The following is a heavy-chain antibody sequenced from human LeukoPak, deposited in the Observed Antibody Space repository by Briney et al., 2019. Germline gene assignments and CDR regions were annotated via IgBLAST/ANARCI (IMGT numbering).Heavy chain of an antibody. J-gene: IGHJ6*04. CDR2: IYSSGST. Sequence: PSETLSLTCTVSGGSITSYYWSWIRQPPGTGLEWMGYIYSSGSTNYNTSLKTRVNISVDTSKNQFSLKMSSVTAADTAVYYCARDDVVRGVIKSVYYYYGMDVWGKGTTVTVSS. CDR3: ARDDVVRGVIKSVYYYYGMDV. CDR1: GGSITSYY. D-gene: IGHD3-10*01. V-gene: IGHV4-59*01.